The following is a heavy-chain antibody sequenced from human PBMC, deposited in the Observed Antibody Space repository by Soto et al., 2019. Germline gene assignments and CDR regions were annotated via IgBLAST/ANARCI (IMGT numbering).Heavy chain of an antibody. J-gene: IGHJ4*02. V-gene: IGHV4-59*11. CDR2: IFYTGST. CDR1: GGSISCHY. CDR3: ARVGSSGWSPDY. D-gene: IGHD6-19*01. Sequence: SETLSLTCTVSGGSISCHYWIWIRQSPGKGLEWIGYIFYTGSTNYNPSLKSRITLSADTSKNQFSLRLNSVTAADTAVYYCARVGSSGWSPDYWGRGTLVTVSS.